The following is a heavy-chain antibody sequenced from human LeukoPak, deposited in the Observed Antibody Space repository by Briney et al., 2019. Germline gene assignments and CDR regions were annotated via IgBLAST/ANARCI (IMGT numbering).Heavy chain of an antibody. CDR3: ARAWGGSGSYPFDY. Sequence: ASVKVSCKASGYTFTGCYMHWVRQAPGQGLEWMGWINPNSGGTNYAQKFQGRVTMTRDTSISTAYMELSRLRFDDTAVYYCARAWGGSGSYPFDYWGQGTLVTVSS. CDR2: INPNSGGT. D-gene: IGHD3-10*01. J-gene: IGHJ4*02. V-gene: IGHV1-2*02. CDR1: GYTFTGCY.